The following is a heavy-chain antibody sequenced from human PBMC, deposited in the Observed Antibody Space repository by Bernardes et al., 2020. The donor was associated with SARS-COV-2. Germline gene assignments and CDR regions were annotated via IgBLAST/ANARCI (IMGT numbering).Heavy chain of an antibody. Sequence: SETLSLTCTVSGGSISSYYWSWIRQPPGKGLEWIGYIYYSGSTNYNPSLKSRVTISVDTSKNQFSLKLSSVTAADTAVYYCARNAMVRGVTSLYFDYWGQGTLVTVSS. CDR2: IYYSGST. D-gene: IGHD3-10*01. J-gene: IGHJ4*02. CDR3: ARNAMVRGVTSLYFDY. V-gene: IGHV4-59*01. CDR1: GGSISSYY.